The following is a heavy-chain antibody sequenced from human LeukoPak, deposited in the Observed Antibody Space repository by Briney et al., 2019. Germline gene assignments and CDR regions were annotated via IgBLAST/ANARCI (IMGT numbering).Heavy chain of an antibody. V-gene: IGHV1-3*01. CDR2: INAGNGNT. CDR3: ASSGYCSGGSCYPNYFDY. J-gene: IGHJ4*02. Sequence: ASVKVSCEASGYTFTSYAMHWVRQAPGQRREWMGWINAGNGNTKYSQKFQGRVTITRDTSASTAYMELSSLRSEDTAVYYCASSGYCSGGSCYPNYFDYWGQGTLVTVSS. CDR1: GYTFTSYA. D-gene: IGHD2-15*01.